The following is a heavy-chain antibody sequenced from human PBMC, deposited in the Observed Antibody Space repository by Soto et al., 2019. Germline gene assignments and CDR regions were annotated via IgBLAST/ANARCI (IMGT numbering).Heavy chain of an antibody. V-gene: IGHV4-31*02. J-gene: IGHJ4*02. CDR3: AGLPPWLPRVTAPNY. Sequence: SETLSLTCTVSGGSISSGGYYWSWIRKHPGKGLEWIGYIYYSGSTYYNPSLKSRVTISVDTSKNQFSLKLSSVTAADTAVYYCAGLPPWLPRVTAPNYWGQGTLVTVPS. CDR1: GGSISSGGYY. D-gene: IGHD2-21*02. CDR2: IYYSGST.